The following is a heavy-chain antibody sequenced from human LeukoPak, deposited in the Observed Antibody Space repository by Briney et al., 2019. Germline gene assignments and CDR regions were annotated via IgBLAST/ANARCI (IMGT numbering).Heavy chain of an antibody. D-gene: IGHD3-10*01. J-gene: IGHJ4*02. CDR1: GYTFTSYG. Sequence: ASVKVSCKASGYTFTSYGITWVRQAPGQGLEWMGWVSAYNGNTDYAQNLQGRVTMTTDTSTSTAYMELRSLRSDDTAVYYCARGSYYYAMYYFDYWGQGTLVTVSS. V-gene: IGHV1-18*01. CDR3: ARGSYYYAMYYFDY. CDR2: VSAYNGNT.